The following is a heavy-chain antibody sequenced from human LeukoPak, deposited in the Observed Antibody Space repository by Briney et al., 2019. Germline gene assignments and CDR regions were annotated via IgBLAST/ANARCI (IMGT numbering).Heavy chain of an antibody. D-gene: IGHD6-19*01. CDR1: GFTFSSYS. CDR2: ISSSSSTI. V-gene: IGHV3-48*01. CDR3: TRVLYSSGWYGDHY. Sequence: GGSLRLSRAASGFTFSSYSMNWVRQAPGKGLEWVSYISSSSSTIYYADSVKGRFTISRDNAKNSLYLQMNSLRAEDTAVYYCTRVLYSSGWYGDHYWGQGTLVTASS. J-gene: IGHJ4*02.